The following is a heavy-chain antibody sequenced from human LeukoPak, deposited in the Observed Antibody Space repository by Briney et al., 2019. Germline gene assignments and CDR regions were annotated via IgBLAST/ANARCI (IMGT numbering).Heavy chain of an antibody. Sequence: GASVKVSCKASGGTFSSYAISWVRQAPGQGLEWMGGIIPIFGTANYAQKFQGRVTITADESTSTAYMELSSLRSEDTAVYYCARARDDYVWGSPFDYWGQGTLVTVSS. CDR3: ARARDDYVWGSPFDY. CDR2: IIPIFGTA. D-gene: IGHD3-16*01. J-gene: IGHJ4*02. CDR1: GGTFSSYA. V-gene: IGHV1-69*13.